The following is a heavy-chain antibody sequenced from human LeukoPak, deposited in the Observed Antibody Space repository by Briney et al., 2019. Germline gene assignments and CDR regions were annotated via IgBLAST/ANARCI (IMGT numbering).Heavy chain of an antibody. V-gene: IGHV4-34*01. J-gene: IGHJ5*02. CDR3: ARGSKAAGRGWFDP. Sequence: SETLSLTCAVYGWSFSGYYWSWIRQAPGNGLEGSGEINHSGSTNYNPSLKSRVNISVDTSKNQLSLKLSSVTAADTAVYYCARGSKAAGRGWFDPWGQGTLVTVSS. D-gene: IGHD6-13*01. CDR1: GWSFSGYY. CDR2: INHSGST.